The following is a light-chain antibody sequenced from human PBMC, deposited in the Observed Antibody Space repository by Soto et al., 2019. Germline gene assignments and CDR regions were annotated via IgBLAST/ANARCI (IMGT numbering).Light chain of an antibody. J-gene: IGLJ1*01. CDR1: SSDVGSYKF. CDR3: CSYAGGSNV. CDR2: EGS. Sequence: LTQPGSVSGSPGQSITISCTGTSSDVGSYKFVSWYQQYPGKAPKLMIYEGSKRPSGVSDRFSGSKSGNTASLTISGLQAEDEADYFCCSYAGGSNVFGAGTKVTVL. V-gene: IGLV2-23*03.